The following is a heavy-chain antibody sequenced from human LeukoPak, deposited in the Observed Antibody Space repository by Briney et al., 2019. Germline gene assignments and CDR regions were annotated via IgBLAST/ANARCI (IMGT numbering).Heavy chain of an antibody. CDR1: GYTFTSYY. J-gene: IGHJ5*02. D-gene: IGHD2-15*01. CDR3: ARGQKEYCSGGSCTNLPRPGVFDP. V-gene: IGHV1-46*01. CDR2: INPSGGST. Sequence: ASVKVSCKASGYTFTSYYMHWVRQAPGQGLEWMGIINPSGGSTSYAQKFRGRVTMTRDMSTSTVYMELSSLRSEDTTVYYCARGQKEYCSGGSCTNLPRPGVFDPWGQGTLVTVSS.